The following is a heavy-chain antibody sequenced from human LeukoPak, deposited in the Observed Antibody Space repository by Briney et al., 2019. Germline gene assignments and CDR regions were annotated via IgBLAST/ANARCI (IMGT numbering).Heavy chain of an antibody. D-gene: IGHD1-26*01. CDR2: INSDGSST. CDR1: GFTFGSYW. Sequence: GGSLRLSCAASGFTFGSYWMHWVRQAPGKGLVWVSRINSDGSSTSYADSVKGRLTISRDNVKNTLYLQMSSLRVEDTGVYYCARGMRVGATIDYWGQGTLVTVSS. V-gene: IGHV3-74*01. J-gene: IGHJ4*02. CDR3: ARGMRVGATIDY.